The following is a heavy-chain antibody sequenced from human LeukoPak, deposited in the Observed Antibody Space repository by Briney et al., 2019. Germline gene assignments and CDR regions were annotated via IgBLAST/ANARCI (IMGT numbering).Heavy chain of an antibody. CDR2: INPNCGDT. J-gene: IGHJ4*02. CDR1: GYTFTRYY. Sequence: ASVKVSCKASGYTFTRYYMHWVRQAPGQGLECMVWINPNCGDTDYAQKFQGRVTMTRDTPINTACMELRRLRSDDTAVYYCARLWFAPDHWGQGTLVTVSS. CDR3: ARLWFAPDH. V-gene: IGHV1-2*02. D-gene: IGHD3-10*01.